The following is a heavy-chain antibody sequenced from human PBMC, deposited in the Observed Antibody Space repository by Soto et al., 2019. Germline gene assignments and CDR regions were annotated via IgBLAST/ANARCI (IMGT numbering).Heavy chain of an antibody. Sequence: ASVKVSCKASGYTFTSYGISWVRQAPGQGLEWMGWISAYNGNTNYAQKLQGRVTMTTDTSTSTAYMKLRSLRSDDTAVYYCASVRYCSSTSCYSLNYWGQGTLVTVSS. CDR3: ASVRYCSSTSCYSLNY. V-gene: IGHV1-18*04. CDR1: GYTFTSYG. CDR2: ISAYNGNT. J-gene: IGHJ4*02. D-gene: IGHD2-2*02.